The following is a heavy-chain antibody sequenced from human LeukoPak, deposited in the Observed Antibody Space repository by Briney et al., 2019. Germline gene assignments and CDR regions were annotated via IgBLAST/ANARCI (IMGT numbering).Heavy chain of an antibody. J-gene: IGHJ5*02. D-gene: IGHD2-2*01. CDR3: ARLSYCSSTSCYSNWFDP. CDR2: INHSGST. V-gene: IGHV4-34*01. CDR1: GGSFSGYY. Sequence: PSETLSLTCAVYGGSFSGYYWSWIRQPPGKGLEWIGEINHSGSTNYNPSLKSRVTISVDTSKNQFSLKLSSVTAADTAVYYCARLSYCSSTSCYSNWFDPWGQGTLVTVSS.